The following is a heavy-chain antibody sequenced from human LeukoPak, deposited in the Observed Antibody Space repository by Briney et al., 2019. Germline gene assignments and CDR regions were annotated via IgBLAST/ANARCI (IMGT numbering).Heavy chain of an antibody. Sequence: SETLSLTCTVSGGSISSGGYYWSWIRQPPGKGLEWIGYIYHSGSTYYNPSLKSRVTISVDTSKNQFSLKLSSVTAADTAVYYCARDRPVTYDYVWGSYRPEFDPWGQGTLVTVSS. CDR1: GGSISSGGYY. J-gene: IGHJ5*02. CDR3: ARDRPVTYDYVWGSYRPEFDP. D-gene: IGHD3-16*02. CDR2: IYHSGST. V-gene: IGHV4-30-2*01.